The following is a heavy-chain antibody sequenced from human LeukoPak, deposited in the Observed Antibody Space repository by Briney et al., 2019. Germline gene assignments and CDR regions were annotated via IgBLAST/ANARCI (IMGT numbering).Heavy chain of an antibody. CDR3: ARRITMVRGVISYAFDI. J-gene: IGHJ3*02. CDR2: IYPGDSDT. CDR1: GYSFTSYW. D-gene: IGHD3-10*01. Sequence: GESLKISCKGSGYSFTSYWIGWVRQMPGKGLEWMGIIYPGDSDTRYSPSFQGQVTISADKSISTAYLQWSSLKASDTAMYYCARRITMVRGVISYAFDIWGQGTMVTVSS. V-gene: IGHV5-51*01.